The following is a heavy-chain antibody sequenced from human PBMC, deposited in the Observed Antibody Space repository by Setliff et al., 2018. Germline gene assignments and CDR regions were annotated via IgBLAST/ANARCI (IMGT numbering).Heavy chain of an antibody. CDR3: TYYCSSTSCYRDLDWFDP. CDR2: IRSKAYGGTT. Sequence: GGSLRLSCTASGFTFGDFSMSWVRQAPGKGLEWVGCIRSKAYGGTTEYDASVKGRFTISRDDSKSIAYLQMNSLKTEDTAVYYCTYYCSSTSCYRDLDWFDPWGQGTLVAVSS. CDR1: GFTFGDFS. V-gene: IGHV3-49*04. D-gene: IGHD2-2*01. J-gene: IGHJ5*02.